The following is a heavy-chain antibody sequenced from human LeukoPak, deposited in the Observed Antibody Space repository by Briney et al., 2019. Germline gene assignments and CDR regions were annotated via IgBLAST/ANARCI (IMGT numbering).Heavy chain of an antibody. CDR2: IKTDGTTA. CDR3: STGARFYFDL. Sequence: GSLRLSCAASGFSFSNQWMHWFRQVPGKGLEWASVIKTDGTTAIYTDSVKGQFTISRDNAKSTVYLQMNSLRVGDTALYFCSTGARFYFDLWGLGTLVSVSS. V-gene: IGHV3-74*01. D-gene: IGHD5-24*01. CDR1: GFSFSNQW. J-gene: IGHJ4*02.